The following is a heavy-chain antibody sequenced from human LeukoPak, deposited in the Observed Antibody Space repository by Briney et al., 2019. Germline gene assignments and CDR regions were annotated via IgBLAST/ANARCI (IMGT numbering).Heavy chain of an antibody. V-gene: IGHV4-4*07. J-gene: IGHJ6*02. CDR2: IYTSGST. CDR1: GGSISSYY. D-gene: IGHD2-8*01. Sequence: SVPQSLTCTLSGGSISSYYARWIRKPGGKGRECLGRIYTSGSTNYNPSLKSRVTMSVDTSKNQFSLKLISVTAADTTVYYCARVYPDVSGQGTTVTAYS. CDR3: ARVYPDV.